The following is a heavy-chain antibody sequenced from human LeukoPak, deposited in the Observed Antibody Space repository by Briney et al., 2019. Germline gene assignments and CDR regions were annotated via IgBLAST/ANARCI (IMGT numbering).Heavy chain of an antibody. CDR2: IIPIFGTA. Sequence: ASVKVSCKASGGTFSSYAISWVRQAPGQGLEWMGGIIPIFGTANYAQKFQGRVTITADKSTSTAYMELSSLRSEDTAVYYCARAPRYGGSRRGWFDYWGQGTLVTVSS. CDR1: GGTFSSYA. V-gene: IGHV1-69*06. J-gene: IGHJ4*02. D-gene: IGHD4-23*01. CDR3: ARAPRYGGSRRGWFDY.